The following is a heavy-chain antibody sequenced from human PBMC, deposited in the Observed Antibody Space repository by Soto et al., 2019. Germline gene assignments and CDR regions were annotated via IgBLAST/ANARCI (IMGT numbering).Heavy chain of an antibody. D-gene: IGHD1-1*01. CDR2: IGPDGSST. Sequence: RGSLLISCAASVFTFSIQWMHWVRQAPGKGLVWVSHIGPDGSSTRDADSVQGRFTISRDNARNTLYLQMNSLRDEDTAVYYCARDKNWSYDYWAQGILVTV. CDR3: ARDKNWSYDY. CDR1: VFTFSIQW. V-gene: IGHV3-74*01. J-gene: IGHJ4*02.